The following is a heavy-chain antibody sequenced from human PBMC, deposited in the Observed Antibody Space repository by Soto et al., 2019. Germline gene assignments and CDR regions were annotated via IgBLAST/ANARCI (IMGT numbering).Heavy chain of an antibody. Sequence: QITLKESGPTLVKPTQTLTLTCTFSGFSLSTSGVGVGWIRQPPGKALEWLALIYWDDDKRYSPSLKSRLTSPKDTSKKQVALTMTTMDPVDTDTYYCAHRRAAAAWVGAVWFAPWGQGPLVTVSS. D-gene: IGHD6-13*01. CDR2: IYWDDDK. CDR3: AHRRAAAAWVGAVWFAP. CDR1: GFSLSTSGVG. V-gene: IGHV2-5*02. J-gene: IGHJ5*02.